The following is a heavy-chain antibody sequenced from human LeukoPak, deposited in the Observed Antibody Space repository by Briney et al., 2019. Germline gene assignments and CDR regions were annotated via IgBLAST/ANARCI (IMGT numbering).Heavy chain of an antibody. CDR2: ISSSSSYI. CDR1: GFTFSSYS. J-gene: IGHJ6*02. Sequence: PGGSLRLSCAASGFTFSSYSMNWVRQAPGKGLEWVSSISSSSSYIYHADSVKGRFTISRDNAKNTLYLQMHSLRVEDTAMYYCARGLRDRYGMDVWGQGTTVTVSS. CDR3: ARGLRDRYGMDV. V-gene: IGHV3-21*01.